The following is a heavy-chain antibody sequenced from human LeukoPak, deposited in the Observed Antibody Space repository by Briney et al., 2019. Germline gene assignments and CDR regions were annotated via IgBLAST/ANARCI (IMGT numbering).Heavy chain of an antibody. CDR2: IRYDGSNK. D-gene: IGHD6-6*01. V-gene: IGHV3-30*02. CDR1: GFTFSSYG. J-gene: IGHJ4*02. Sequence: GGSLRLSCAASGFTFSSYGMHWVRQAPGKGLEGVAFIRYDGSNKYYADSVKGRFTISRDNSKNTLYLQMNSLRAEDTAVYYCAKINGIAARPQPFDYWGQGTLVTVSS. CDR3: AKINGIAARPQPFDY.